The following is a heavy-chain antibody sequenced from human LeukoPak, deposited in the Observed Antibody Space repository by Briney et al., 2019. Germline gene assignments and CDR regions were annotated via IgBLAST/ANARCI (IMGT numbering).Heavy chain of an antibody. CDR2: IYTSGST. J-gene: IGHJ5*02. V-gene: IGHV4-4*07. CDR1: GGSISSCY. D-gene: IGHD6-13*01. CDR3: ARDQEAGSYRSSSYYWFDP. Sequence: PSETLSLTCTVSGGSISSCYWRCFMQPAGKGLEWIGRIYTSGSTNYNPSLKSRVTMSVDTSKNQFSLKLSSVTAADTAVYYCARDQEAGSYRSSSYYWFDPWGQGTLVTVSS.